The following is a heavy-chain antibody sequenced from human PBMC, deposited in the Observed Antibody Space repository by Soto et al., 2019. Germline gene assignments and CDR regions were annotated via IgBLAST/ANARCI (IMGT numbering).Heavy chain of an antibody. J-gene: IGHJ6*02. CDR3: AAVGVSYYYYGMDV. Sequence: ASVKVSCKASGFTFTSSAVQWVRQARGQRLEWIGWIVVGSGNTNYAQKFQERVTITRDMSTSTAYMELSSLRSEDTAVYYCAAVGVSYYYYGMDVWGQGTTVTVSS. V-gene: IGHV1-58*01. D-gene: IGHD3-3*01. CDR2: IVVGSGNT. CDR1: GFTFTSSA.